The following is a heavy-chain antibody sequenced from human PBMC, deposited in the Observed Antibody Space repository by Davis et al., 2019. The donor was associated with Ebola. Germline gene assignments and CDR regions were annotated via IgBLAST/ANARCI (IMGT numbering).Heavy chain of an antibody. CDR1: GGSISSGSYY. CDR2: IYTSGST. Sequence: PSETLSLTCTVSGGSISSGSYYWSWIRQPAGKGLEWIGHIYTSGSTNPNPSLKSRVTISVDTSKNQFTLKLSSVTAADTAVYYCAREQNFGVVNGWGQGTLVTVSS. J-gene: IGHJ4*02. CDR3: AREQNFGVVNG. D-gene: IGHD3-3*01. V-gene: IGHV4-61*09.